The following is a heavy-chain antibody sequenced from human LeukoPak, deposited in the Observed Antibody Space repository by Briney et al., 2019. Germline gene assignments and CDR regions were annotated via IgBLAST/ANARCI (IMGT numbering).Heavy chain of an antibody. Sequence: PSETLSLTCTVSGGSISSGSYYWSWIRQPAGKGLEWIGRIYTSGSTDYNPSLKSRVTISVDTSKNQFSLKLSSVTAADTAVYYCARDPSPQTYYYDSSGYLVMDVGGKGTTVTVSS. CDR2: IYTSGST. CDR3: ARDPSPQTYYYDSSGYLVMDV. CDR1: GGSISSGSYY. V-gene: IGHV4-61*02. D-gene: IGHD3-22*01. J-gene: IGHJ6*04.